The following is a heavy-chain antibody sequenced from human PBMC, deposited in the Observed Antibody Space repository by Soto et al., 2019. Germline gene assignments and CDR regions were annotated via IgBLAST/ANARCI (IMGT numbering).Heavy chain of an antibody. Sequence: QLQLQESGPGLVKPSETLSLTCNVSGGSVGSSSYYWGWIRQAPGKGLEWLVSTYYSAGTYYNPSLTSPVTTSMDASNNQFSLTVTSVTAADTAIYYCARHASRGYSSSWYFEDWGQGTPVTVSS. CDR1: GGSVGSSSYY. J-gene: IGHJ4*02. CDR3: ARHASRGYSSSWYFED. D-gene: IGHD6-13*01. CDR2: TYYSAGT. V-gene: IGHV4-39*01.